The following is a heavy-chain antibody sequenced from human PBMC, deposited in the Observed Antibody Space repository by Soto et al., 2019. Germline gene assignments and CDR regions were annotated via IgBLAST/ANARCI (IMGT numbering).Heavy chain of an antibody. CDR2: ISSSSSYI. Sequence: GGSVRLSWAASGFTFSSYSMNWVRQAPGKGLEWVSSISSSSSYIYYADSVKGRFTISRDNAKNSLYLQMNSLRAEDTAVYYCARDPILDAFDIWGQGTMVTVSS. CDR3: ARDPILDAFDI. V-gene: IGHV3-21*01. CDR1: GFTFSSYS. J-gene: IGHJ3*02.